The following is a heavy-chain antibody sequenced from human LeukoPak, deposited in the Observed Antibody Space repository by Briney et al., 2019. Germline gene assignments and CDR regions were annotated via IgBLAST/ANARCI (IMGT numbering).Heavy chain of an antibody. J-gene: IGHJ6*03. CDR2: INPSGGST. Sequence: ASVKVSCKASGYTFNTYGISWVRQAPGQGLEWMGIINPSGGSTSYAQKFQGRVTMTRDTSTSTVYMELSSLRSEDTAVYYCARDSAYYMDVWGKGTTVTVSS. CDR3: ARDSAYYMDV. V-gene: IGHV1-46*02. CDR1: GYTFNTYG.